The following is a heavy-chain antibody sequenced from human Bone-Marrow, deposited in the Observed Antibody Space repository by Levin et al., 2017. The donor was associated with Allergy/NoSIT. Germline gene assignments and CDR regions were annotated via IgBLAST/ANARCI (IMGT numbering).Heavy chain of an antibody. Sequence: PSETLSLTCAASGFRLGNYPMHWVRQAPGKGLEWVAVIGYDGINVDYADSVKGRFTLSRDISNDTMHLQLSSLRIDDTAVYYCARDDLWFGELFQPNDAFDIWGQGTTVIVSS. CDR3: ARDDLWFGELFQPNDAFDI. CDR2: IGYDGINV. V-gene: IGHV3-30-3*01. J-gene: IGHJ3*02. D-gene: IGHD3-10*01. CDR1: GFRLGNYP.